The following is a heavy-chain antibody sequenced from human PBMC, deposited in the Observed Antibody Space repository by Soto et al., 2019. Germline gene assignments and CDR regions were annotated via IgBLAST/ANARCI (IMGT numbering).Heavy chain of an antibody. D-gene: IGHD5-18*01. J-gene: IGHJ4*02. CDR3: ATGEYSYGLVGGH. V-gene: IGHV3-66*01. CDR1: GFTVSSNY. Sequence: EVQLVESGGGLLQPGGSLRLSCEVSGFTVSSNYMSWVRQAPGKGLEWVSVIYSDGRTDYGDSVKGRFIISRDNSKNTLFLQMNSLRVEDTAVYYCATGEYSYGLVGGHWGQGTLVTVSS. CDR2: IYSDGRT.